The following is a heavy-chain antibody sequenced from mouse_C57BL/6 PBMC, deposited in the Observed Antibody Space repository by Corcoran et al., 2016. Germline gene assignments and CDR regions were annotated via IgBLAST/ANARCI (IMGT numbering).Heavy chain of an antibody. D-gene: IGHD4-1*02. J-gene: IGHJ3*01. Sequence: DVQLKESGPGLVKPSQSLSLTCSVTGYSITRGYYWNWIRQFPGNKLEWMGYISYDGSNNYNPSLKNRISITRDTSKNQFFLKLNSVTTEDTATYYFAMSTGPWFAYWGHGTLVTVSA. CDR1: GYSITRGYY. V-gene: IGHV3-6*01. CDR3: AMSTGPWFAY. CDR2: ISYDGSN.